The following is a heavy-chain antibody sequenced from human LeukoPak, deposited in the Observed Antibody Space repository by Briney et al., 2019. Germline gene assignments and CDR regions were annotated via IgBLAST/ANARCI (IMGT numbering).Heavy chain of an antibody. J-gene: IGHJ5*02. CDR1: GGTFSSYA. D-gene: IGHD1-26*01. V-gene: IGHV1-69*13. CDR3: ARSLNSGSYPSGS. Sequence: SVKVSCKASGGTFSSYAISWVRQAPGQGLEWMGGVIPIFGTANYAQKFQGRVTITADESTSTAYMELSSLRSEDTAVYYCARSLNSGSYPSGSWGQGTLVTVSS. CDR2: VIPIFGTA.